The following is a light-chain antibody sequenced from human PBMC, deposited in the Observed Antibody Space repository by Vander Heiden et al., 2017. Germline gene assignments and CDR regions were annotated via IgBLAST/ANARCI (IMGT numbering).Light chain of an antibody. J-gene: IGKJ3*01. Sequence: IRMIQSPSTLSASVGDRVTITCRASQPISNLLAWYQHKPGKAPKLLIYTAFNLDDGVPTRFSGSGSGPEFTLTITSLQPDDFGTFYCQHTYSHPFNFGPGTKVDVK. CDR2: TAF. CDR1: QPISNL. CDR3: QHTYSHPFN. V-gene: IGKV1-39*01.